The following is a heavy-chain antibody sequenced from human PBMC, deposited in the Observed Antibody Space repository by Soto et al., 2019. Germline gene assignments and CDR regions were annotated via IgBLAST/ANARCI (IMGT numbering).Heavy chain of an antibody. J-gene: IGHJ4*02. CDR2: IYYSGST. D-gene: IGHD4-17*01. CDR1: GGSISSYY. CDR3: ARIYGDYDIFDY. Sequence: PSETLSLTCTVSGGSISSYYWSWIRQPPGKGLEWIGYIYYSGSTNYNPSLKSRVTISVDTSKNQFSLKLSSVTAADTAVYYCARIYGDYDIFDYWGQGTQVTVSS. V-gene: IGHV4-59*01.